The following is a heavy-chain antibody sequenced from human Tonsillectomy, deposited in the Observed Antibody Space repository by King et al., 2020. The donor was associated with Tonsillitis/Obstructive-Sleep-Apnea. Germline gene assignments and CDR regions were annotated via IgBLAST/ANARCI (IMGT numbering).Heavy chain of an antibody. J-gene: IGHJ4*02. CDR3: AHHPNCSSASCWYYFDY. V-gene: IGHV2-5*02. CDR2: IYWDDDK. CDR1: GFSLSTSGVG. D-gene: IGHD2-2*01. Sequence: ITLKESGPTLVKPTQTLTLTCTFSGFSLSTSGVGVGWIRQPPGKALEWLALIYWDDDKRYSPSLKSRLTITKDTSKNQVVLTMTNMDPVDTATYYCAHHPNCSSASCWYYFDYWGQGTLVTVSS.